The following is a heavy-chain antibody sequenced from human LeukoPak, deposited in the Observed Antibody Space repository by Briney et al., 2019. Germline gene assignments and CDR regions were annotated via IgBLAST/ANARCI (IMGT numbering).Heavy chain of an antibody. CDR1: GFTFSSYS. V-gene: IGHV3-21*01. J-gene: IGHJ4*02. CDR2: ISSSCYI. CDR3: ASSRATGDQN. D-gene: IGHD7-27*01. Sequence: GGSLRLSCAASGFTFSSYSMNWVRQAPGKGLEWVSSISSSCYIYYADSVKGRFTISRDNAKNSLYLQMNSLRAEDTAVYYCASSRATGDQNWGQGTLVTVSS.